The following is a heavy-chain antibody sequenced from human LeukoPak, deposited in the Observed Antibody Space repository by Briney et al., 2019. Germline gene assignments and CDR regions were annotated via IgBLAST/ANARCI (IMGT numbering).Heavy chain of an antibody. D-gene: IGHD5-18*01. V-gene: IGHV1-3*01. CDR2: INAGNGNT. CDR3: ARDGAVNTAIVNNWFDA. J-gene: IGHJ5*02. Sequence: GASVKLSCKASGYTFTSYAMHWVRQAPGQRLEWMGWINAGNGNTKYSQKFQGRVTITRDTSASTAYMKLSRLRSDDTAVYYCARDGAVNTAIVNNWFDAWGQGTLVTVSS. CDR1: GYTFTSYA.